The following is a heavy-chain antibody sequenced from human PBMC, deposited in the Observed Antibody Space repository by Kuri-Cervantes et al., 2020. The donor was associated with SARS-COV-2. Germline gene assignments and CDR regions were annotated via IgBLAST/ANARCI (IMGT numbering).Heavy chain of an antibody. CDR3: ANDIVVVSMDV. Sequence: GESLKISCAASGFTFSDYYMSWVRQAPGKGLEWVANIKQDGSEKYYVDSVKGRFTIPRDNAKNSLYLQMNSLRAEDTAVYYCANDIVVVSMDVWGKGTTVTVSS. CDR1: GFTFSDYY. J-gene: IGHJ6*04. D-gene: IGHD2-2*01. V-gene: IGHV3-7*01. CDR2: IKQDGSEK.